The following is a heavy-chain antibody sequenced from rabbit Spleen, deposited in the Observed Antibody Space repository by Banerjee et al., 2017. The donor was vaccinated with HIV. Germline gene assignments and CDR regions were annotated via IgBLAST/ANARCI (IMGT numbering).Heavy chain of an antibody. J-gene: IGHJ4*01. V-gene: IGHV1S40*01. CDR1: GFSFSDRDV. CDR3: ARDLTAVIGWNFYL. D-gene: IGHD1-1*01. CDR2: MNTETGKG. Sequence: QSLEESGGDLVKPGASLTLTCKASGFSFSDRDVMCWVRQAPGKGLEWIACMNTETGKGVYANWAKGRFAISKTPTTTVTLQMTSLTAADTATYFCARDLTAVIGWNFYLWGPGTLVTVS.